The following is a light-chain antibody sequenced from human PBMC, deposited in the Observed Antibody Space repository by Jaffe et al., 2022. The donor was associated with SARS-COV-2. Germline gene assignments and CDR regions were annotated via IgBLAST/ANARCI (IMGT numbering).Light chain of an antibody. CDR3: QQYNRWPPLT. CDR2: GAS. Sequence: EIVMTQSPTTVSVSPGERATLSCRASQSVSTNLAWYQQKPGLAPRLLIYGASTRATGIPARFSGSGSGTEFTLTISSLQSEDFAVYYCQQYNRWPPLTFGQGTRLEIK. CDR1: QSVSTN. V-gene: IGKV3-15*01. J-gene: IGKJ5*01.